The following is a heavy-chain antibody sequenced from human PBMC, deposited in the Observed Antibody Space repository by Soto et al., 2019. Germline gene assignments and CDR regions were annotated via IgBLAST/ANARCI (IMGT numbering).Heavy chain of an antibody. CDR2: ISYDGSNK. Sequence: PGGSLRLSCAASGFTFRSYGMHWVRQAPGKGLEWVAVISYDGSNKYYADSVKGRFTISRDNSMNTLYVQMNSLRAEDTAVYYCAKHQRESTTYYYGMDVWGQGTTVTVSS. CDR3: AKHQRESTTYYYGMDV. J-gene: IGHJ6*02. V-gene: IGHV3-30*18. D-gene: IGHD3-10*01. CDR1: GFTFRSYG.